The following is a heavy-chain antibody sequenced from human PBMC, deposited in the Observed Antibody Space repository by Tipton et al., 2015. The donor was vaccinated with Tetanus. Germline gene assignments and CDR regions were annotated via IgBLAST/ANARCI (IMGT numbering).Heavy chain of an antibody. CDR2: MSSDGSNK. CDR1: GFSFSTYA. CDR3: ARDFGTDILSGFLRF. V-gene: IGHV3-30*04. Sequence: SLRLSCVVSGFSFSTYAMHWVRQAPGKGLEWVAVMSSDGSNKYYADSVKGRFSISRDSSKNTLYLQMDSLRAEDTAVYYCARDFGTDILSGFLRFWGQGTLVTVSS. J-gene: IGHJ4*02. D-gene: IGHD3-9*01.